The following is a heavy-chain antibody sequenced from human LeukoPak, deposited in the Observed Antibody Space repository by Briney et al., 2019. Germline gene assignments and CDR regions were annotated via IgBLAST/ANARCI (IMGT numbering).Heavy chain of an antibody. CDR1: GYTFTSYD. V-gene: IGHV1-8*01. CDR3: ARGFYVSEMSYYRDNYYYYMDV. Sequence: GASVKVSXKASGYTFTSYDINWVRQATGQGLEWMGWMNPNSGNTGYAQKFQGRVTMTRNTSISTAYMELSSLRSEDTAVYYCARGFYVSEMSYYRDNYYYYMDVWGKGTTVTVSS. CDR2: MNPNSGNT. J-gene: IGHJ6*03. D-gene: IGHD1-26*01.